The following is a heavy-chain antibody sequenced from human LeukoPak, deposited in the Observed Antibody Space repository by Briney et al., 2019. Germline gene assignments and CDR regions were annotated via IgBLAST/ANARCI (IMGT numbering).Heavy chain of an antibody. V-gene: IGHV1-2*06. CDR2: INPNSGGT. J-gene: IGHJ5*01. CDR1: GYTFTGWH. Sequence: GSVKVSCKASGYTFTGWHMHWVRQAPGQGLEWVGRINPNSGGTSYAQKFQGRVTMTRDTSISTVYMELSRLRSDDTAVYYCARSPPGLYDSSWPLDSWGQGTLVTVSS. D-gene: IGHD3-22*01. CDR3: ARSPPGLYDSSWPLDS.